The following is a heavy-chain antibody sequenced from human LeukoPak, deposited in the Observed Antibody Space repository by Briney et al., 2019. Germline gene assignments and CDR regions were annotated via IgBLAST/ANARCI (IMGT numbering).Heavy chain of an antibody. Sequence: GGSLRFSCAASGFTFSNYWMSWVRQAPGKGLEWVANINQDGSEKYYVDSVKGRFTISRDNAKNSLYLQMNSLRAEDTAVYYCARDKEAGASRFDPWGQGTLVTVSS. J-gene: IGHJ5*02. CDR1: GFTFSNYW. D-gene: IGHD1-26*01. CDR2: INQDGSEK. V-gene: IGHV3-7*01. CDR3: ARDKEAGASRFDP.